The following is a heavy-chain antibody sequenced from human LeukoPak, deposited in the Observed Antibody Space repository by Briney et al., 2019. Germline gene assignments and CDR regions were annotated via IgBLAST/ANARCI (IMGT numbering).Heavy chain of an antibody. V-gene: IGHV4-4*07. D-gene: IGHD6-6*01. CDR2: IYTSGST. CDR1: GGSISSYY. J-gene: IGHJ4*02. CDR3: ASTSSSGDY. Sequence: SETLSLTCTVSGGSISSYYWSWLRQPAGKGLEWIGRIYTSGSTNYNPSLKSRVTISVDKSKNQFSPKLSSVTAADTAVYYCASTSSSGDYWGQGTLVTVSS.